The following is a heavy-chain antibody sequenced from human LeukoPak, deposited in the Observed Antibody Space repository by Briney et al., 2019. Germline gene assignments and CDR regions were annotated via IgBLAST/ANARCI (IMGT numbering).Heavy chain of an antibody. Sequence: SETLSLTCTVSGGSISSYYWSWIRQPPGKGLEWIGSIYYSGSTYYNPSLKSRVTISVDTSKNQFSLKLSSVTAADTAVYYCARRYCSSTSCYFDYWGQGTLVTVSS. V-gene: IGHV4-59*05. CDR2: IYYSGST. J-gene: IGHJ4*02. D-gene: IGHD2-2*01. CDR1: GGSISSYY. CDR3: ARRYCSSTSCYFDY.